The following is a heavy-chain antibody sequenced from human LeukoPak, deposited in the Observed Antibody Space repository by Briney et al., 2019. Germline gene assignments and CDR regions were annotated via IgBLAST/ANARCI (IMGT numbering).Heavy chain of an antibody. CDR3: ACRYGSGEY. V-gene: IGHV1-69*04. CDR1: GYTFTSYG. J-gene: IGHJ4*02. Sequence: GASVKVSCKASGYTFTSYGISWVRQAPGQGLEWMGRIIPILGIANYAQKFQGRVTITADKSTSTAYMELSSLRSEDTAVYYCACRYGSGEYWGQGTLVTVSS. D-gene: IGHD5-18*01. CDR2: IIPILGIA.